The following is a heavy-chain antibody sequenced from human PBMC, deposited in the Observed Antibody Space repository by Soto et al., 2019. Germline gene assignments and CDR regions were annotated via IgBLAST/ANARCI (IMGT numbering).Heavy chain of an antibody. Sequence: SGKVSCKASAFTFTSSALQWVRQARGQRLEWIGWIVVGSGNTNYAQKFQERVTITRDMSTSTAYMELSSLRSEDTAVYYCAAETPVVAATEIHYYGMDVWGQGTTVTVS. CDR1: AFTFTSSA. CDR3: AAETPVVAATEIHYYGMDV. CDR2: IVVGSGNT. J-gene: IGHJ6*02. D-gene: IGHD2-15*01. V-gene: IGHV1-58*01.